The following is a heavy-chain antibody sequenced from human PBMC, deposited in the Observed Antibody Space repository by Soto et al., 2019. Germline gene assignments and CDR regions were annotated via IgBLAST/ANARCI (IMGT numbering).Heavy chain of an antibody. Sequence: SETLSLTCAISGDSISSNSAAWNWIRQSPSRGFEWLGRTYYRSRWYHDYAVSVKSRLIINPDTSKNQVSLQLNSVTPDDTAVYYCASYRYDYWGQGTVVTVSS. J-gene: IGHJ4*02. CDR2: TYYRSRWYH. D-gene: IGHD4-4*01. V-gene: IGHV6-1*01. CDR3: ASYRYDY. CDR1: GDSISSNSAA.